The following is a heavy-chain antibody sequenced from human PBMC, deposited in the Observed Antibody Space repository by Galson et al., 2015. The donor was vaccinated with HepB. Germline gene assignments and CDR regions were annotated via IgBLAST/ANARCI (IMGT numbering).Heavy chain of an antibody. CDR3: ARKGRGLLNLHYFDF. CDR2: IDWNGDNI. CDR1: GFSFDDYG. J-gene: IGHJ4*02. V-gene: IGHV3-20*04. Sequence: FLRLSCAASGFSFDDYGLSWVRQTPGKGLEWVSGIDWNGDNIDYTDSVKARFTISRDNAKNSLYLQMNSLRAEDTALYYCARKGRGLLNLHYFDFWGQGTLVTVSS. D-gene: IGHD3-10*01.